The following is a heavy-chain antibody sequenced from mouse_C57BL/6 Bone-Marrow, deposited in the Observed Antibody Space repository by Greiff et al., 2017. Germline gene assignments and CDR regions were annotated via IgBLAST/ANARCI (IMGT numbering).Heavy chain of an antibody. V-gene: IGHV1-15*01. CDR1: GYTFTSYW. D-gene: IGHD2-3*01. J-gene: IGHJ2*01. CDR2: IDPETGGT. CDR3: TRRGWLLVDY. Sequence: VQLQQPGAELVKPGASVKLSCKASGYTFTSYWMHWVKQTPVHGLEWIGAIDPETGGTAYNQTFKGKAILTADKSSSTAYMERRSLTSEDSAVYDCTRRGWLLVDYGGQGTTLTVSS.